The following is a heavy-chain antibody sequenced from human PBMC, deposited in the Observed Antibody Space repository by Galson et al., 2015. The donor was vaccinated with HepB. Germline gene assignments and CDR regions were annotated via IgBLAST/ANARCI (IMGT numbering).Heavy chain of an antibody. CDR2: IPYDGSNK. CDR3: ARGGSSSSRPGVYYGMDV. D-gene: IGHD6-6*01. V-gene: IGHV3-30-3*01. CDR1: GFTFSNYA. Sequence: SLRLSCAASGFTFSNYAMHWVRQAPGKGLEWVAVIPYDGSNKYYAYSLKGRFTISRDNSKNTLYLQMNSLRAEDTALYYCARGGSSSSRPGVYYGMDVWGQGTTVTVSS. J-gene: IGHJ6*02.